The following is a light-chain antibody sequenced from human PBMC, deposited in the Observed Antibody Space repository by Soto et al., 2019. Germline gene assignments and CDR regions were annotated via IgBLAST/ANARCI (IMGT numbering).Light chain of an antibody. CDR2: DAN. V-gene: IGLV2-8*01. CDR3: ISYAGSSIWV. CDR1: SSDVGVYNY. J-gene: IGLJ3*02. Sequence: QSVLTQPPSASGSPGQSVTISCTGTSSDVGVYNYVSWYQQHPGKAPKLMIYDANKRPSGVPDRFSGSKSGNTASLTVSGLQAEDEADYYCISYAGSSIWVFGGGTKLTVL.